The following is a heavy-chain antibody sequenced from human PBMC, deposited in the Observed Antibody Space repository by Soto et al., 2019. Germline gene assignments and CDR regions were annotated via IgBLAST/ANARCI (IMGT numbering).Heavy chain of an antibody. V-gene: IGHV3-74*01. CDR3: AKDLGRESSGP. Sequence: EVQLVESGGGLVQPGGSLRLSCAASGFTFSSYWMHWVRQGPGKGLVWVSRINSDGSTTNYADSVRGRFTISRDNPKNTLYLQMNSRRAEDTAVYSRAKDLGRESSGPRGQGTLVTVSS. CDR2: INSDGSTT. J-gene: IGHJ5*02. D-gene: IGHD3-22*01. CDR1: GFTFSSYW.